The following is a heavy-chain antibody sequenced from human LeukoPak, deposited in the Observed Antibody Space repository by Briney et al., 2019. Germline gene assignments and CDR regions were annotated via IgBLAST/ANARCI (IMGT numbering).Heavy chain of an antibody. CDR1: GFTFNNYA. D-gene: IGHD2-2*01. CDR3: ARHRCSSTTCSFDS. CDR2: ISWKGDTT. J-gene: IGHJ4*02. Sequence: GGSLRLSCAASGFTFNNYAMTWVRQTPGKGPEWVSLISWKGDTTAYAESVRGRFTISRDNAKNSLYLHMNSLRPEGTALYHCARHRCSSTTCSFDSWGQGSLVTVSS. V-gene: IGHV3-20*01.